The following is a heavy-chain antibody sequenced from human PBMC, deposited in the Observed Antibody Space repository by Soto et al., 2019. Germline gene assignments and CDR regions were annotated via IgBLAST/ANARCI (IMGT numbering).Heavy chain of an antibody. V-gene: IGHV4-39*01. Sequence: SETLSLTCTVSGGSISSSSYYWGWIRQPPGKGLEWIGSIYYSGSTYYNPSLKSRVTISVDTSKNQFSLKLSSVTAADTAVYYCARLRAPFGELYYYYYYMDVWGKGTTVTVSS. CDR3: ARLRAPFGELYYYYYYMDV. D-gene: IGHD3-10*01. CDR2: IYYSGST. CDR1: GGSISSSSYY. J-gene: IGHJ6*03.